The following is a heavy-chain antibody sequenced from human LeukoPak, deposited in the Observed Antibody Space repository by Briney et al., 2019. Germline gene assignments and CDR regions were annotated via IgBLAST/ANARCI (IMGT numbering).Heavy chain of an antibody. V-gene: IGHV3-7*03. CDR2: IKKDGSEK. Sequence: GGSLRLSCTASGFIFSGSWMAWIRQAPGKGLEWVAIIKKDGSEKYYVDSMKGRFTISRDNAKNSLFLQMNSLRAKDTAIYYCTTDTWYSAGHWGQGTLVTVSS. D-gene: IGHD2-15*01. J-gene: IGHJ4*02. CDR3: TTDTWYSAGH. CDR1: GFIFSGSW.